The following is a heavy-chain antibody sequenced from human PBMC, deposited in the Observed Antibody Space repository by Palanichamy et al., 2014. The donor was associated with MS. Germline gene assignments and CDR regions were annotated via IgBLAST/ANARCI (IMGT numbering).Heavy chain of an antibody. CDR3: ARDPRNDYGDPYDAFDI. Sequence: VQLVQSGAEVKKPGASVKVSCKASGYTFTGYGISWVRQAPGQGLEWMGWISAYNGNTNYAQKLQGRVTMTTDTSTSTAYMELRSLRSDDTAVYYCARDPRNDYGDPYDAFDIWGQGTMVTVSS. J-gene: IGHJ3*02. V-gene: IGHV1-18*01. D-gene: IGHD4-17*01. CDR1: GYTFTGYG. CDR2: ISAYNGNT.